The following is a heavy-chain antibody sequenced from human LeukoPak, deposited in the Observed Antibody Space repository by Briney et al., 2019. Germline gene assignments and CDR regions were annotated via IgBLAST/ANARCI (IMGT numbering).Heavy chain of an antibody. D-gene: IGHD3-10*01. V-gene: IGHV4-30-2*01. J-gene: IGHJ4*01. Sequence: SETLSLTCAVSGGSISSGGYSWNWIRQPPGKGLEWIGNIYHSGSMYYNPSPKSRVTISIDRSKNQFSLKLSSVTAADTAVYYCAGMFSMVRGIIEVEYWGHGTLVTVSS. CDR2: IYHSGSM. CDR1: GGSISSGGYS. CDR3: AGMFSMVRGIIEVEY.